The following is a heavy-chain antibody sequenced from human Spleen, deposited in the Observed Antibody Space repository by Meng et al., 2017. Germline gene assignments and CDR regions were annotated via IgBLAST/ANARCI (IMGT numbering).Heavy chain of an antibody. Sequence: ASVKVSCKASGYTFPDYWLHWVRRAPGQGLEWMGRINPKSGDTHYVQRFQARVTMTGDTSISTAYMELSGLRSDDTAMYYCARDEDISAAGKLFGDYWGQGTLVTVSS. CDR2: INPKSGDT. J-gene: IGHJ4*02. V-gene: IGHV1-2*06. CDR3: ARDEDISAAGKLFGDY. D-gene: IGHD6-13*01. CDR1: GYTFPDYW.